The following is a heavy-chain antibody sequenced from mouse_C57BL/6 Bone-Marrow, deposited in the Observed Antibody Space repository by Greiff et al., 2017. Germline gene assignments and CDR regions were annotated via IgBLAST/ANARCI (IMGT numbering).Heavy chain of an antibody. V-gene: IGHV1-81*01. CDR1: GYTFTSYG. J-gene: IGHJ1*03. D-gene: IGHD1-1*01. CDR3: ARWDLLRRAYWYFDV. CDR2: IYPRSGNT. Sequence: VKLVESGAELARPGASVKLSCKASGYTFTSYGISWVKQRTGQGLEWIGEIYPRSGNTYYNEKFKGKATLTADKSSSTAYMELRSLTSEDSAVYCCARWDLLRRAYWYFDVWGTGTTVTVSS.